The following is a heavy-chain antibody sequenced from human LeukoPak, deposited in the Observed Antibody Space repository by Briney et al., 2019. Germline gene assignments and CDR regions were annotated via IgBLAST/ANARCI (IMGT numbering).Heavy chain of an antibody. CDR2: INPNTGDT. D-gene: IGHD2-15*01. J-gene: IGHJ4*02. CDR3: ASYPRYVSSPPFDY. CDR1: GYIFTAYY. Sequence: ASAKVSCKASGYIFTAYYMHWVRQAPGQGFEWMGWINPNTGDTSYAQKFQGRVTMTRDTTISTAYTDLSSLTSDDAAVYYCASYPRYVSSPPFDYWGQGTQVSVSS. V-gene: IGHV1-2*02.